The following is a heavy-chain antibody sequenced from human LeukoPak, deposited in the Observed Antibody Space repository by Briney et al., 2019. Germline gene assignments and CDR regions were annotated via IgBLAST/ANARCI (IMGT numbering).Heavy chain of an antibody. D-gene: IGHD4-17*01. CDR2: INPNSGGT. CDR3: ARDPTVITRSDY. J-gene: IGHJ4*02. Sequence: ASVKVSCKASGYTFTGYYMHWVRQAPGQGLEWMGWINPNSGGTNYAQKFQGRVTMTRDTSISTAYMELSRLRSDDTAVYYCARDPTVITRSDYWGQGTLVTVSS. V-gene: IGHV1-2*02. CDR1: GYTFTGYY.